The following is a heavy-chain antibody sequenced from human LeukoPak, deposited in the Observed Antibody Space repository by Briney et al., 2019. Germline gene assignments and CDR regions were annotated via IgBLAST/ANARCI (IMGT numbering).Heavy chain of an antibody. V-gene: IGHV3-48*01. Sequence: SGGSLRLSCAASGFTFSSYSMNWVRQAPGKGLEWVSYISSSSSTIYYADSVKGRFTISRDNAKNSLYLQMNSLRAEDTAVYYCARDLLGGSYVSDVNYFDYWDQGTLVTVSS. CDR2: ISSSSSTI. CDR1: GFTFSSYS. CDR3: ARDLLGGSYVSDVNYFDY. D-gene: IGHD1-26*01. J-gene: IGHJ4*02.